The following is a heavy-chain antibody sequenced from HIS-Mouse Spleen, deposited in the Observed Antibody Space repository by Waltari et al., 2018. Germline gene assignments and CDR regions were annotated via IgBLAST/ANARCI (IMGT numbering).Heavy chain of an antibody. CDR3: ASGVVVAATAVHFDY. D-gene: IGHD2-15*01. CDR1: GGSISSSSYY. CDR2: LYYSGST. V-gene: IGHV4-39*07. Sequence: QLQLQESGPGLVKPSETLSLTCTVSGGSISSSSYYWGWIRQPPGKGLEWIGSLYYSGSTYYNPSLKSRVTISVDTSKNQFSLKLSSVTAADTAVYYCASGVVVAATAVHFDYWGQGTLVTVSS. J-gene: IGHJ4*02.